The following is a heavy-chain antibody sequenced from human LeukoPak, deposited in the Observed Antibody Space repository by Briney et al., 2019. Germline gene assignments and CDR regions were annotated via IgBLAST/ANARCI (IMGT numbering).Heavy chain of an antibody. CDR3: AKSHSVGYRGYFDY. V-gene: IGHV3-23*01. D-gene: IGHD5-12*01. J-gene: IGHJ4*02. Sequence: PGGSLRLSCAASRFTFSTYAMSWVRQAPGKGLEWVSTISDSGDTTYYADSVKGRFTISRDNSKNTVRLQMSSLRAEDTAVYYCAKSHSVGYRGYFDYWGQGTLVTVSS. CDR2: ISDSGDTT. CDR1: RFTFSTYA.